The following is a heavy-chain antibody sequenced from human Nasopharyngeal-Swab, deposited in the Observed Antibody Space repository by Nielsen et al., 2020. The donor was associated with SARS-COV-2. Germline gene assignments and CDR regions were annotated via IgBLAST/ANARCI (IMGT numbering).Heavy chain of an antibody. Sequence: GESLKISCAASGFTFSSYGMHWVRQAPGKGLEWVASIWYDGSDKYYADSVKGRFTSSRDNAKNTLYLQMNILSSEVTAVYKCAKDGIEEGGLSAGYGLDVWGQGTTVTVSS. J-gene: IGHJ6*02. D-gene: IGHD6-19*01. CDR1: GFTFSSYG. CDR2: IWYDGSDK. CDR3: AKDGIEEGGLSAGYGLDV. V-gene: IGHV3-30*02.